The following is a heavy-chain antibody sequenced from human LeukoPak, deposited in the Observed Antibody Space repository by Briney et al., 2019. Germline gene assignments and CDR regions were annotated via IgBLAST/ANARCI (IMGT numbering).Heavy chain of an antibody. CDR3: GRDSLGGDY. V-gene: IGHV3-33*01. Sequence: GGSLRLSCAASGFTFSTVGMHWARRAPGKGLEWVAVIWNDGSKKFYAESVQGRFTISRDNSQNTLYLHMNRLRAEDTAVYYCGRDSLGGDYWGQGSLVSVSS. J-gene: IGHJ4*02. CDR1: GFTFSTVG. D-gene: IGHD3-16*01. CDR2: IWNDGSKK.